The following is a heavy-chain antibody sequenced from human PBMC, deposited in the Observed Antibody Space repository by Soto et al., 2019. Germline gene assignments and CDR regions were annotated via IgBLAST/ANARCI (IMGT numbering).Heavy chain of an antibody. J-gene: IGHJ4*02. D-gene: IGHD3-16*01. V-gene: IGHV1-18*01. CDR1: GYTFTSYG. CDR3: ARDIGGGYSLPIDY. CDR2: XXAXXGXT. Sequence: GASVKVSCKASGYTFTSYGISLVRQAPGQGLEWXGWXXAXXGXTXXXQXXXGRVTMTTDTSTSTAYMELRSLRSDDTAVYYCARDIGGGYSLPIDYWGQGTLVTVSS.